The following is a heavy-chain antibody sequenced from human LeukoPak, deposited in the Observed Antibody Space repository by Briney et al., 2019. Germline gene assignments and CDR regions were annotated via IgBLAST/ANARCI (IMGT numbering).Heavy chain of an antibody. D-gene: IGHD6-13*01. CDR1: GGSIRNYY. J-gene: IGHJ2*01. CDR3: ARVYYSSSYDYWYFDL. V-gene: IGHV4-59*01. CDR2: IFYSGST. Sequence: SETLSLTCTVSGGSIRNYYWSWIRQPPGKGLEWVGYIFYSGSTNYNPSLKSRVTISVDTSKNQFSLKLRSVTAADTAVYYCARVYYSSSYDYWYFDLWGRGTLVTVSS.